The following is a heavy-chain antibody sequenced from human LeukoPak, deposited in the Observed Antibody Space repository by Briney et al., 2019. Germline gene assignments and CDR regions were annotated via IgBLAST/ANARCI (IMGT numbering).Heavy chain of an antibody. Sequence: GGSLRLSCAASGFTFSSYAMHWVRQAPGKGLEWVAVISYDGSNKYYADSVKGRFTISRDNSKNTLYLQMNSLRAEDTAVYYCAKGSPGRAYYYDSSGYQDYWGQGTLVTVSS. D-gene: IGHD3-22*01. CDR1: GFTFSSYA. J-gene: IGHJ4*02. CDR2: ISYDGSNK. CDR3: AKGSPGRAYYYDSSGYQDY. V-gene: IGHV3-30*04.